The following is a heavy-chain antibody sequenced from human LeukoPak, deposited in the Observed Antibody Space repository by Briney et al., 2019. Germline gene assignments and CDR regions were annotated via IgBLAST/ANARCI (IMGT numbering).Heavy chain of an antibody. V-gene: IGHV3-53*05. J-gene: IGHJ4*02. CDR2: IYSGGST. D-gene: IGHD2-15*01. Sequence: GGSLRLSCAASGFTVSSNYMSWVRQAPGKGLEWVSVIYSGGSTYYADSVKGRFTISRDNSKNTLYLQMNSLRAEDTALYYCAKFDEYSVGVDYWGQGTLVTVSS. CDR1: GFTVSSNY. CDR3: AKFDEYSVGVDY.